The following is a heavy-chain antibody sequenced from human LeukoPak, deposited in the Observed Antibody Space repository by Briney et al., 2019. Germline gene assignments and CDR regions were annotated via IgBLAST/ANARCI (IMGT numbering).Heavy chain of an antibody. Sequence: SETLSLTCIVSGDSISGSDYYWGWIRQTPGKGLEWIGSIYSSGNTFYNPSFQSRVTVSVDTSKNQLSLQLTSVTAADAAMYYCARNPNLVVVVLPTPSFLDFWGKGTLVAVSS. J-gene: IGHJ4*03. CDR3: ARNPNLVVVVLPTPSFLDF. V-gene: IGHV4-39*01. CDR1: GDSISGSDYY. D-gene: IGHD2-15*01. CDR2: IYSSGNT.